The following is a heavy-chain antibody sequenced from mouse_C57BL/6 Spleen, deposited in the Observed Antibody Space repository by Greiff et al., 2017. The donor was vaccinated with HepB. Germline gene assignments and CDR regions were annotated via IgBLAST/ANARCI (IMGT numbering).Heavy chain of an antibody. CDR3: TRGGPYAMDY. V-gene: IGHV1-15*01. CDR1: GYTFTDYE. CDR2: IDPETGGT. J-gene: IGHJ4*01. Sequence: LVESGAELVRPGASVTLSCKASGYTFTDYEMHWVKQTPVHGLEWIGAIDPETGGTAYNQKFKGKAILTADKSSSTAYMELRSLTSEDSAVYYCTRGGPYAMDYWGQGTSVTVSS. D-gene: IGHD1-1*02.